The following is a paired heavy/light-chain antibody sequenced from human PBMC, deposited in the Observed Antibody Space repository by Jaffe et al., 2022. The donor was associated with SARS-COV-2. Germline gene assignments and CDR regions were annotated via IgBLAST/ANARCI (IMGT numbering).Heavy chain of an antibody. CDR2: ISYDGGEK. V-gene: IGHV3-30-3*01. Sequence: QVHLVESGGGVVQPGRSLRLSCAASGFTFGSYDMFWVRQAPGKGLEWVAFISYDGGEKSYADSVTGRFTISRYNTKNTLYLQMNTLRAEDTALYYCARVFESYAMDVWGQGTTVTVSS. J-gene: IGHJ6*02. CDR3: ARVFESYAMDV. CDR1: GFTFGSYD. D-gene: IGHD3-10*02.
Light chain of an antibody. Sequence: QSALTQPASVSGSPGQSITISCTGTSTDIGIYDLVSWYQHHPGKAPKFIIHEVTERPSGISDRFSGSKSGNTASLTISGLQAEDEADYYCCSYGRTNIWMFGGGTRLTVL. CDR1: STDIGIYDL. J-gene: IGLJ3*02. CDR3: CSYGRTNIWM. V-gene: IGLV2-23*02. CDR2: EVT.